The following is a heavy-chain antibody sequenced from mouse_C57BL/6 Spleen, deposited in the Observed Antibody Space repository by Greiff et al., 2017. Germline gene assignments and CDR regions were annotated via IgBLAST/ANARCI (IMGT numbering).Heavy chain of an antibody. Sequence: EVKLVESGGGLVQPGGSMKLSCVASGFTFSNYWMNWVRQSPEQGLEWVAQIRLKSDNYATHYAESVKGRFTIARAASKSSVYLQMNNLRAEDTGMYYCTGLIYYDYDLWFADWGQGTLVTVSA. J-gene: IGHJ3*01. CDR3: TGLIYYDYDLWFAD. D-gene: IGHD2-4*01. CDR1: GFTFSNYW. CDR2: IRLKSDNYAT. V-gene: IGHV6-3*01.